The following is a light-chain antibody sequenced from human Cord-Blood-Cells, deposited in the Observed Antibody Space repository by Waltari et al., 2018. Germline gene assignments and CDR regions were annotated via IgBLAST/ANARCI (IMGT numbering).Light chain of an antibody. CDR2: STS. V-gene: IGLV7-43*01. J-gene: IGLJ3*02. CDR3: LLYYGGAWV. Sequence: QTVVTQEPSLTVSPGGTVTLTCASSTGAVTSGYYPNWFQQKPGQAPRALIYSTSNKHPWTPARFSGSLLGGKAALTPSGVQPEDEAEYYCLLYYGGAWVFGGGTKLTVL. CDR1: TGAVTSGYY.